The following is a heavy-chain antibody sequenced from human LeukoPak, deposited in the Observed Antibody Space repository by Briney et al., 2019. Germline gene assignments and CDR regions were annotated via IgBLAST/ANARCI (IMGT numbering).Heavy chain of an antibody. CDR3: ARLDKGIKAAHFDY. CDR2: IFYSGTT. Sequence: SETLSLTCTVSGVSISSSSNYWGWIRQPPGKGLEWIGSIFYSGTTYYNPSLKSRVTISVDTSKGHFSLKLSSVTAADTAIYYCARLDKGIKAAHFDYWGQGTLVTVSS. CDR1: GVSISSSSNY. J-gene: IGHJ4*02. D-gene: IGHD6-25*01. V-gene: IGHV4-39*01.